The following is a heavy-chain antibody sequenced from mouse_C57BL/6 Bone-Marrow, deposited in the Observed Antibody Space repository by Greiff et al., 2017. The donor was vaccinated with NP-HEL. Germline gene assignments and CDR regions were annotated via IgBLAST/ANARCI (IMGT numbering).Heavy chain of an antibody. CDR1: GFTFSDYY. J-gene: IGHJ3*01. V-gene: IGHV5-12*01. Sequence: EVQLVESGGGLVQPGGSLKLSCAASGFTFSDYYMYWVRQTPEKRLEWVAYISNGGGSTYYPDTVKGRFTISRDNAKNTLYLQMSRLKSEDTAMYYCARHDYDRFAYWGQGTLVTVSA. CDR3: ARHDYDRFAY. CDR2: ISNGGGST. D-gene: IGHD2-4*01.